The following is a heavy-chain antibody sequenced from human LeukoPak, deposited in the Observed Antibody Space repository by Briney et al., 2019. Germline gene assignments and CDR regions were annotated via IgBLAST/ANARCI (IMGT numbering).Heavy chain of an antibody. J-gene: IGHJ4*02. CDR3: ASTGLEARYSYFDN. CDR1: GFTFSRYW. CDR2: IKQDGSEK. D-gene: IGHD5-12*01. V-gene: IGHV3-7*05. Sequence: GGSLRLSCAASGFTFSRYWMTWVRQTPGKGLEWVANIKQDGSEKYYVDSEKGRFTISRDNAKNSLYLQMNSLRAEDTAVYYCASTGLEARYSYFDNWGQGTLATVSS.